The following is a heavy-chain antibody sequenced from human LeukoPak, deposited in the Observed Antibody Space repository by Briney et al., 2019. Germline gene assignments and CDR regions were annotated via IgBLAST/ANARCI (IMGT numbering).Heavy chain of an antibody. D-gene: IGHD4-17*01. J-gene: IGHJ4*02. CDR2: TWFDGSSE. Sequence: QPGGSLRLSCATSGFTFSNFAMHWVRQSPGKGLEWVALTWFDGSSEYYADSVRGRFTISRDNSRNTLYLQMNSLGADDTAVYYCAPDSDYGDYGGNYWGQGTLVTVSS. CDR1: GFTFSNFA. CDR3: APDSDYGDYGGNY. V-gene: IGHV3-33*01.